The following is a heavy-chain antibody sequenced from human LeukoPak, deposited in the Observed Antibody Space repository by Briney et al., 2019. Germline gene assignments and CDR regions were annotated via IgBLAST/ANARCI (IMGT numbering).Heavy chain of an antibody. CDR3: ARVHLNTVTTRHFDY. D-gene: IGHD4-17*01. V-gene: IGHV3-21*05. CDR1: GFAFSTYS. J-gene: IGHJ4*02. CDR2: INSVSSNI. Sequence: GGSLRLSCAASGFAFSTYSMNWVRQAPGKGLEWVSYINSVSSNIYYADSVKGRFTISRDNAKNSLYLQMNSLRAEDTAVYYCARVHLNTVTTRHFDYWGQGTLVTVSS.